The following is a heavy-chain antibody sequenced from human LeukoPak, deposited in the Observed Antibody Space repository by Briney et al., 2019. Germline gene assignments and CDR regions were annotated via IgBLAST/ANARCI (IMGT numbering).Heavy chain of an antibody. Sequence: GASVKVSCKASGYTFTGQYMRWVRQAPGQRLEWMGWINSDSGGTKYAQKFQGSVIMTRVTSISTAYMELSGLKSDDTAVYYCARGRVHSWSDAFYIWGQGTTVTVSS. V-gene: IGHV1-2*02. J-gene: IGHJ3*02. CDR2: INSDSGGT. CDR1: GYTFTGQY. CDR3: ARGRVHSWSDAFYI. D-gene: IGHD1-1*01.